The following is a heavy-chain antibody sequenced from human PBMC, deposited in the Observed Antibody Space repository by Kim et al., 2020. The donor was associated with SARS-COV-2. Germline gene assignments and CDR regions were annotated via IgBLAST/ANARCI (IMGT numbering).Heavy chain of an antibody. Sequence: GGSLRLSCEASGFTFSLHHMHWVRQIAGRGLEWIAAIGSAGDSFNPGSVKGRFTISRENAGNSIHLQMNNLRAGDTAVYFCARGVRGYSSSWYIFDSWG. CDR2: IGSAGDS. D-gene: IGHD6-13*01. V-gene: IGHV3-13*01. CDR1: GFTFSLHH. J-gene: IGHJ5*01. CDR3: ARGVRGYSSSWYIFDS.